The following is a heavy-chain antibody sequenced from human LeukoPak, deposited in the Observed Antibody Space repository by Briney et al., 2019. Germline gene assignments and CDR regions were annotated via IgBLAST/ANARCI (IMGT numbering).Heavy chain of an antibody. V-gene: IGHV3-7*01. J-gene: IGHJ4*02. CDR1: GFTFTNYL. CDR2: IKEDGSTK. Sequence: GGSLRLSCATSGFTFTNYLMSWIRQTPGKGLEWVANIKEDGSTKWYVDSVRGRFTISRDNAKNSLYLQMDGLRAEDTAVYYCARDRESNWYPYLDAWGQGTLVTVSP. D-gene: IGHD6-13*01. CDR3: ARDRESNWYPYLDA.